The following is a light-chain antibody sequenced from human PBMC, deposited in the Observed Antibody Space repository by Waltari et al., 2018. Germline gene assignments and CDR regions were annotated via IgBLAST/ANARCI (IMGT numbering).Light chain of an antibody. CDR1: ESVFFRPNSKNY. V-gene: IGKV4-1*01. CDR3: QHFYNSPFT. CDR2: WAS. J-gene: IGKJ4*01. Sequence: DLVMILSPVSLAVDLGERSTRLCTYSESVFFRPNSKNYLSWFQQKPGQPPKLLISWASTRESGVPDRFSGSGSGTDFTLTISSLQAEDVALYYCQHFYNSPFTFGGGTKVEIK.